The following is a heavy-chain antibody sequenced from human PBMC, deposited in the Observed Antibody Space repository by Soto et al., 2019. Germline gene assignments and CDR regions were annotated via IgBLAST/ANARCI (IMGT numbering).Heavy chain of an antibody. Sequence: GGSLRLSCAASGFTFSTYNMNWVRQAPGKGLEWVSSISSSTSYIHYADSVKGRFTISRDNGKNSVYLQMNNLRAEDTAVYYCARASKGYDSSGYPNVHFDYWGQGTLVTVS. D-gene: IGHD3-22*01. V-gene: IGHV3-21*01. CDR1: GFTFSTYN. J-gene: IGHJ4*02. CDR2: ISSSTSYI. CDR3: ARASKGYDSSGYPNVHFDY.